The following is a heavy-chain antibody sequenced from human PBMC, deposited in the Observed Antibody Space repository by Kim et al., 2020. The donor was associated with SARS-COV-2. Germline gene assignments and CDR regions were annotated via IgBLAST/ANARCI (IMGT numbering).Heavy chain of an antibody. CDR2: T. D-gene: IGHD3-22*01. J-gene: IGHJ4*02. Sequence: TDFPGSVRHRFTISRENARNSLYLQMNSLRAGDTAVYYCARTSYDRGFYYWGQGTLFTVSS. CDR3: ARTSYDRGFYY. V-gene: IGHV3-13*01.